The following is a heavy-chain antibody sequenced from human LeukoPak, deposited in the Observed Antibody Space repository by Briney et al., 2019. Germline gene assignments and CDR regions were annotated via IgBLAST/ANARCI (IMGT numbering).Heavy chain of an antibody. CDR3: AKKVPVAGTVDY. D-gene: IGHD6-19*01. J-gene: IGHJ4*02. CDR2: IKEDGSEK. V-gene: IGHV3-7*03. Sequence: PGGSLRLSCAASGFTFSSYWMSWVRQAPGKGLEWVANIKEDGSEKYYADSVKGRFTISRGNAKNSLHLQMNSLRAEDTAVYYCAKKVPVAGTVDYWGQGTLVTVSS. CDR1: GFTFSSYW.